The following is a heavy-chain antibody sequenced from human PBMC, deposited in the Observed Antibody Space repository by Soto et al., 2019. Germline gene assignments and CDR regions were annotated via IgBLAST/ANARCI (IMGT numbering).Heavy chain of an antibody. J-gene: IGHJ5*02. Sequence: ASVKVSCKASGYTFTAYLIHWGRQAPGQGLEWMGWINAGNGYKEYAQKFQGRINITRNISATTAYLEVTGLTPEDTAIYYCARDRVAVRWFDPWGQGSLVTVSS. D-gene: IGHD6-19*01. CDR2: INAGNGYK. CDR3: ARDRVAVRWFDP. V-gene: IGHV1-3*01. CDR1: GYTFTAYL.